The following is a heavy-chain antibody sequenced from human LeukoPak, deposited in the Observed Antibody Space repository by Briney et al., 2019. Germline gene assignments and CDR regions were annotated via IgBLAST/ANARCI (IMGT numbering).Heavy chain of an antibody. Sequence: SETLSLTCTVSGGSISSSIYYWGWIRQSPGKGLEWIGSIYYSGSTYYNPSLKSRVTISVDTSKNQFSLKLSSVTAADTAVYYCARHVLYDSSGYPDYWGQGTLVTVSS. J-gene: IGHJ4*02. CDR2: IYYSGST. CDR3: ARHVLYDSSGYPDY. V-gene: IGHV4-39*01. CDR1: GGSISSSIYY. D-gene: IGHD3-22*01.